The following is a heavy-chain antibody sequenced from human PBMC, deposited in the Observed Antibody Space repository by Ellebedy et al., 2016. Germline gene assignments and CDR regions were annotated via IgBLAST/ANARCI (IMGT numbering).Heavy chain of an antibody. CDR2: INSNSGGT. V-gene: IGHV1-2*02. CDR3: ARVSSSGYYSDL. D-gene: IGHD3-22*01. J-gene: IGHJ5*02. Sequence: ASVKVSCKASGYTFVGHYMHWVRQVPGQGLEYMGWINSNSGGTHLEEKFQGRVTMTRDTSITTAYMELSRLTPDDTAVYYCARVSSSGYYSDLWGQGTLVAVSS. CDR1: GYTFVGHY.